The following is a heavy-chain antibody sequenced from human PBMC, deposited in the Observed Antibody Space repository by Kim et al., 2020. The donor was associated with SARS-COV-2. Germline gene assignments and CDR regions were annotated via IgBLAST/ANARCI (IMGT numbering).Heavy chain of an antibody. CDR3: ARDNPGSGSYWAQ. D-gene: IGHD3-10*01. V-gene: IGHV1-2*02. J-gene: IGHJ4*02. Sequence: ASVKVSCKASGYTFTGYYMHWVRQAPGQGLEWMGWINPNSGGTNYAQKFQGRVTMTRDTSISTAYMELSRLRSDDTAVYYCARDNPGSGSYWAQWGQGTLVTVSS. CDR1: GYTFTGYY. CDR2: INPNSGGT.